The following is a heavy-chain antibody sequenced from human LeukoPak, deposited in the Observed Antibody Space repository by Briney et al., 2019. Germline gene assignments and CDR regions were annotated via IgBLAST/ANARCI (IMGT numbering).Heavy chain of an antibody. Sequence: GGSLRLSCAASGFTFSDYYMSWIRQAPGKGLEWVSYISSSGSTIYYAESVKGRFTISRDKSKDTLYLQMNSLRAEDTAVYYCAKDATASPYFHWFDNWGQGTQVIVSS. CDR2: ISSSGSTI. CDR1: GFTFSDYY. D-gene: IGHD3-9*01. CDR3: AKDATASPYFHWFDN. V-gene: IGHV3-11*01. J-gene: IGHJ4*02.